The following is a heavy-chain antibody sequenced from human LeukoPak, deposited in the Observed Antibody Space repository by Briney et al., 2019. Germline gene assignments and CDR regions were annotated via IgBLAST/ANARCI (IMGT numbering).Heavy chain of an antibody. D-gene: IGHD4/OR15-4a*01. V-gene: IGHV3-23*01. CDR2: IWGGGDNT. J-gene: IGHJ4*02. CDR3: VKESTMVPEDY. Sequence: PGGSLRLSCAASGFTFSSYAMSWVRQAPGKGLEWVSGIWGGGDNTDYADSVKGRFTISRDNSKNTLYLQMSSLRADDTAVYYCVKESTMVPEDYWGQGTLVTVSS. CDR1: GFTFSSYA.